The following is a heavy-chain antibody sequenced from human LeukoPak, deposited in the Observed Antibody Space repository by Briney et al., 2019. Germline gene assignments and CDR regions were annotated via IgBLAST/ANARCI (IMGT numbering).Heavy chain of an antibody. Sequence: ASVKVSCKASGYTFTSHGISWVRQAPGQGLEWMGWISAYNGNTNYAQKLQGRVTMTTDTSTSTAYMELRSLRSDDTAVYYCARDHGSGMGGYYYYMDVWGKGTTVTVSS. CDR2: ISAYNGNT. J-gene: IGHJ6*03. CDR1: GYTFTSHG. V-gene: IGHV1-18*01. D-gene: IGHD3-10*01. CDR3: ARDHGSGMGGYYYYMDV.